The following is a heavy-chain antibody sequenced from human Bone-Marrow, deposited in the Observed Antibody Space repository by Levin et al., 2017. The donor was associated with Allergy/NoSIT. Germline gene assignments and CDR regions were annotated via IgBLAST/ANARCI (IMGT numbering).Heavy chain of an antibody. D-gene: IGHD2-2*01. V-gene: IGHV4-4*02. J-gene: IGHJ6*03. CDR2: IYHSGST. CDR1: GGSISSSNW. Sequence: TSETLSLTCAVSGGSISSSNWWSWVRQPPGKGLEWIGEIYHSGSTNYNPSLKSRVTISVDKSKNQFSLKLSSVTAADTAVYYCAREDIVVVPAASPGYYYYYYMDVWGKGTTVTVSS. CDR3: AREDIVVVPAASPGYYYYYYMDV.